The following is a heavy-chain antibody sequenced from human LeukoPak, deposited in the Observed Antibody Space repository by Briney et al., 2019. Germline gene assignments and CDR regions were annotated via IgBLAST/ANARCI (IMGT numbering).Heavy chain of an antibody. V-gene: IGHV3-23*01. J-gene: IGHJ4*02. D-gene: IGHD5-18*01. CDR1: GFTFSNYA. CDR3: AKGGFSYGASNFDY. Sequence: GGSLRLSCAASGFTFSNYAMSWVRQAPGKGLEWVSAISGSGGSTHYADSVKGRFTISRDNSKNTLYLQMNSLRAEDTAVYYCAKGGFSYGASNFDYWGQGTLGTVSS. CDR2: ISGSGGST.